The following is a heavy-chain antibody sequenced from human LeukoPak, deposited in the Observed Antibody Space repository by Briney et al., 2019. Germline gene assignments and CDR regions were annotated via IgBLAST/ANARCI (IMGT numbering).Heavy chain of an antibody. CDR3: ARDGEVGVGRWFDP. V-gene: IGHV3-21*01. J-gene: IGHJ5*02. CDR1: GFTFSSYS. CDR2: ISSSSYI. D-gene: IGHD1-26*01. Sequence: GGSLRLSCAGSGFTFSSYSMNRVRQAPGKGLEWVSSISSSSYIYYADSVKGRFTFSRDNAKNSLSLQVNSLRAEDTAVYYCARDGEVGVGRWFDPWGQGTLVTVSS.